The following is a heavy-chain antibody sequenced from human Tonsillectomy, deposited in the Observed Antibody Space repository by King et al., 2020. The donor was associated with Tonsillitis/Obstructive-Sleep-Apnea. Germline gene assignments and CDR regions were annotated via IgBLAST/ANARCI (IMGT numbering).Heavy chain of an antibody. CDR1: GYTFTNYS. V-gene: IGHV7-4-1*02. CDR2: INTKTGNP. D-gene: IGHD3-10*01. J-gene: IGHJ6*03. Sequence: QLVQAGSELKKPGASVKDSCKASGYTFTNYSMNWVRQAPGQGLEWMGWINTKTGNPTYAQGFTGQFVFSLDTSVSTAYLQISSLKAEDTAVYYCARDGSGSSRSYYYMDVWGKGTTVTVSS. CDR3: ARDGSGSSRSYYYMDV.